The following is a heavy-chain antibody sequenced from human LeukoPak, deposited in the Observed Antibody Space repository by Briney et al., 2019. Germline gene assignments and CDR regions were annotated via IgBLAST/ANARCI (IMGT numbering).Heavy chain of an antibody. CDR3: ARHARREALRHSAFDI. J-gene: IGHJ3*02. Sequence: SETLSLTCTVSVGSISSTSYYSSWIRRPPGRGREWIGCVYYSGTTYYNPSLRSRFTMSVDTSKNQFSLKLSSVTAADTAVYYCARHARREALRHSAFDIWGQGKMVTVSS. CDR1: VGSISSTSYY. V-gene: IGHV4-39*01. D-gene: IGHD3-3*01. CDR2: VYYSGTT.